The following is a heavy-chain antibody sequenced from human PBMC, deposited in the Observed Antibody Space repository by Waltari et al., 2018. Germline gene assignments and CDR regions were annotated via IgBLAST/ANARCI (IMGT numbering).Heavy chain of an antibody. J-gene: IGHJ4*02. CDR2: MNPNSGNT. CDR3: ARAYSGYDYRFDY. D-gene: IGHD5-12*01. V-gene: IGHV1-8*03. CDR1: GYTFTSYD. Sequence: KASGYTFTSYDINWVRQATGQGLEWMGWMNPNSGNTGYAQKFQGRVTITRNTSIRTAYMELSSLRSEDTAVYYCARAYSGYDYRFDYWGQGTLVTVSS.